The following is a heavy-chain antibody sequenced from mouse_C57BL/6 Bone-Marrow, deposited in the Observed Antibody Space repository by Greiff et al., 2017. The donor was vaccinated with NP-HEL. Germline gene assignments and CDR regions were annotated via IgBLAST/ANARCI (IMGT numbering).Heavy chain of an antibody. D-gene: IGHD1-1*01. CDR3: AEFLYYYGSSYGYFDV. CDR1: GYTFTSYW. V-gene: IGHV1-5*01. J-gene: IGHJ1*03. CDR2: IYPGNSDT. Sequence: VQLQQSGTVLARPGASVKMSCKTSGYTFTSYWMHWVKQRPGQGLEWIGAIYPGNSDTSYNQKFKGKATLTVDKSSSTAYMELRSLTSEDSAVYYCAEFLYYYGSSYGYFDVWGTGTTVTVSS.